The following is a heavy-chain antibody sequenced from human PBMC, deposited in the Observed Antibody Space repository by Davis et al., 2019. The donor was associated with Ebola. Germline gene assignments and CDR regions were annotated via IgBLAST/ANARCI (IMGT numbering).Heavy chain of an antibody. CDR3: ARARIFGVVNWFDP. J-gene: IGHJ5*02. V-gene: IGHV1-8*01. Sequence: AASVKVSCKASGYTFTSYDINWVRQATGQGLEWMGWMNPNSGNTGYAQKFQGRVTMTRNTSISTAYMELRSLRSDDTAVYYCARARIFGVVNWFDPWGQGTLVTVSS. CDR1: GYTFTSYD. D-gene: IGHD3-3*01. CDR2: MNPNSGNT.